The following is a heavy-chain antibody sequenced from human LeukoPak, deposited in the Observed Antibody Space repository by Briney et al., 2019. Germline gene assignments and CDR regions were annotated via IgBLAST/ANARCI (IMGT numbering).Heavy chain of an antibody. V-gene: IGHV3-23*01. CDR1: GFTFSSYA. D-gene: IGHD2-2*01. CDR3: AKDCSSTSCPGAFDI. Sequence: PGGSLRLSCAASGFTFSSYAMSWVRQAPGKGLEWVSAISGSGGSTYYADSVKGRFTITRDNSKNTLYLQMNSLRAEDTAVYYCAKDCSSTSCPGAFDIWGQGTMVTVSS. J-gene: IGHJ3*02. CDR2: ISGSGGST.